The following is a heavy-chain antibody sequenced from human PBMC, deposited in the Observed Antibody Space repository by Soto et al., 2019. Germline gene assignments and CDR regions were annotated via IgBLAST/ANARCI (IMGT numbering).Heavy chain of an antibody. V-gene: IGHV1-18*04. CDR2: ISACNGNT. Sequence: ASVKVSCKASGYTFTSYGISWVRQAPGQGLEWMGWISACNGNTNYAQKLQGRVTMTTDTSTSTAYMELRSLRSDDTAVYYCARGSRYCSSTSCYGWFDPWGQGTLVTVSS. D-gene: IGHD2-2*01. J-gene: IGHJ5*02. CDR1: GYTFTSYG. CDR3: ARGSRYCSSTSCYGWFDP.